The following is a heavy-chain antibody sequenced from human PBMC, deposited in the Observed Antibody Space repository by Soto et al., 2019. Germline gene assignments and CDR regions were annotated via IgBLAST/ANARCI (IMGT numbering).Heavy chain of an antibody. CDR3: ARDRGGITGTETYYYYYGMDV. CDR2: IYYSGST. V-gene: IGHV4-59*01. J-gene: IGHJ6*02. D-gene: IGHD1-7*01. Sequence: SETLSLTCTVSGGSISSYYWSWIRQPPGKGLEWIGYIYYSGSTNYNPSLKSRVTISVDTSKNQFSLKLSSVTAADTAVCYCARDRGGITGTETYYYYYGMDVWGQGTTVTVSS. CDR1: GGSISSYY.